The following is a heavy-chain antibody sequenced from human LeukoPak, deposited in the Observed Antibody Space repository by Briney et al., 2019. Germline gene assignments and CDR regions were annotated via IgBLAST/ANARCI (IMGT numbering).Heavy chain of an antibody. V-gene: IGHV1-18*01. Sequence: ASVKVSCKASGYTFTSYDINWVRQAPGQGLEWMGWISAYDGNTNYVEKFQGRVTVTVDTSTSSAYMDLRSLRSDDTAVYYCARDDGYSYRKGVDRFDYWGQGTLVTVSS. CDR1: GYTFTSYD. D-gene: IGHD5-18*01. CDR3: ARDDGYSYRKGVDRFDY. CDR2: ISAYDGNT. J-gene: IGHJ4*02.